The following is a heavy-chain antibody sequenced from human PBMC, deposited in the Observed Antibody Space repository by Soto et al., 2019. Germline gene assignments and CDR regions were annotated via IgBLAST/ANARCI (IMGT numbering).Heavy chain of an antibody. V-gene: IGHV5-51*01. CDR2: IYPGYSDT. D-gene: IGHD4-4*01. CDR3: ASDYSTNSPAY. CDR1: VYSLTSYW. J-gene: IGHJ4*02. Sequence: GESLKLSCKGSVYSLTSYWIGWVRHMPGKGLEWMGIIYPGYSDTRYSPSFQGQVTISADKSITTAYLQWSSLKASDTAMYYCASDYSTNSPAYWGQGTLVTVSS.